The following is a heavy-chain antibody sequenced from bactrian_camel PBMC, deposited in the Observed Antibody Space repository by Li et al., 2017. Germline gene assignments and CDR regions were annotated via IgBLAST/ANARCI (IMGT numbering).Heavy chain of an antibody. CDR2: ISWSADRP. D-gene: IGHD5*01. CDR3: ATFESYLGWNEYNY. Sequence: VQLVESGGGLVPPDSPDGSTTGGVRQHPGKGLVWVSSISWSADRPKYADSVKGQFTISRDNAENAVYLQMHNLKPEDTAVYYCATFESYLGWNEYNYWGQGTQVTVS. CDR1: DSPDGSTT. V-gene: IGHV3S28*01. J-gene: IGHJ4*01.